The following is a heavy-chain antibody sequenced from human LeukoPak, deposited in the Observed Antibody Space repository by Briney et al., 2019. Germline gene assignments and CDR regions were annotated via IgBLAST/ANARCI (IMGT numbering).Heavy chain of an antibody. CDR1: GFTFSSYD. Sequence: GGSLRLSCAASGFTFSSYDMHWVRQATGKGLEWVSAIGTAGDTYYPGSVKGRFTISRDNAKNSLYLQMNSLRAEDTAVYYCARISHRGTTTNYWGQGTLVTVSS. V-gene: IGHV3-13*04. J-gene: IGHJ4*02. CDR3: ARISHRGTTTNY. D-gene: IGHD1-7*01. CDR2: IGTAGDT.